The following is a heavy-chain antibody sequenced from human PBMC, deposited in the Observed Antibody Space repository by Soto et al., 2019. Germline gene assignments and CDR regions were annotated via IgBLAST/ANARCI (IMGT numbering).Heavy chain of an antibody. CDR1: GESFSGYY. CDR3: ARWPRYGSGSYYYYYSGLDV. J-gene: IGHJ6*02. Sequence: PSETLSLTCAVYGESFSGYYWSWIRQPPGKGLEWIGEINHSGSMNYNPSLKSRVTMSVDTSKNQFSLNLNSVTAADTAVYYCARWPRYGSGSYYYYYSGLDVWGQGTTVTSP. D-gene: IGHD3-10*01. V-gene: IGHV4-34*01. CDR2: INHSGSM.